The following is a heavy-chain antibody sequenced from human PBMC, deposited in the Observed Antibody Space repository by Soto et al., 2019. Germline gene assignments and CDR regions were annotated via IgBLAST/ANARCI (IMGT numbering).Heavy chain of an antibody. J-gene: IGHJ5*02. D-gene: IGHD6-13*01. Sequence: QVQLQESGPGLVKPSQTLSLTCTVSGGSISSGDYYWSWIRQPPGKGLEWIGYIYYSGSTYYNPSLKSRVTISVDTSKSQFSLKLSSVTAADTAVYYCARERGAGAAADGFDPWGQGTLVTVSS. CDR1: GGSISSGDYY. V-gene: IGHV4-30-4*01. CDR2: IYYSGST. CDR3: ARERGAGAAADGFDP.